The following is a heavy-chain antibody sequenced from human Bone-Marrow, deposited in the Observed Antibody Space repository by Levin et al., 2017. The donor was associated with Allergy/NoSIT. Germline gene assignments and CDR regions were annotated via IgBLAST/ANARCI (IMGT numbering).Heavy chain of an antibody. CDR3: ARGVHCVKDACYEASNWLDS. V-gene: IGHV4-61*02. CDR1: GAFVSAGSSY. D-gene: IGHD1-1*01. J-gene: IGHJ5*01. CDR2: IYLTGST. Sequence: SETLSLTCSVSGAFVSAGSSYWTWIRQPAGKGLEWIGRIYLTGSTTYNPSFDGRVTISATLAKNHFTLTLTSLTAADTAVYYCARGVHCVKDACYEASNWLDSWGQGSLVTVSS.